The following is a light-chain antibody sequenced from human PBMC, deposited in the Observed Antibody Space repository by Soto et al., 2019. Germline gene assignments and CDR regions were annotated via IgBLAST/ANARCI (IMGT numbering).Light chain of an antibody. J-gene: IGKJ1*01. CDR1: QSVSTSY. CDR2: DAS. CDR3: QQYFEWPPMT. Sequence: DIVLTQSPGTLSLSPGDRATLSCRASQSVSTSYLAWYQQKPGQAPRLLIYDASNRATGIPARFSGSGSGTEFTLTISSLRSEDSAIYYCQQYFEWPPMTFGQGTKVDIK. V-gene: IGKV3D-15*01.